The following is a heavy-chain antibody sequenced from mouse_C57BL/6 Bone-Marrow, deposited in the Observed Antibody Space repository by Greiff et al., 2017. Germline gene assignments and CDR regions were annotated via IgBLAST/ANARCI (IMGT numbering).Heavy chain of an antibody. J-gene: IGHJ3*01. V-gene: IGHV1-7*01. Sequence: QVQLKESGAELAKPGASVKLSCKASGYTFTSYWMHWVKQRPGQGLEWIGYINPSSGYTKYNQKFKDKATLTVDKSSSTAYMQLSSLTSEDSAVYYCARSRVLVTVPFAYWGQGTLVTVSA. CDR2: INPSSGYT. CDR1: GYTFTSYW. CDR3: ARSRVLVTVPFAY. D-gene: IGHD2-2*01.